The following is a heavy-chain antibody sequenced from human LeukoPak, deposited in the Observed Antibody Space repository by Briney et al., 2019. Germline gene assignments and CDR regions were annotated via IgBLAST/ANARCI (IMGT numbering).Heavy chain of an antibody. J-gene: IGHJ4*02. D-gene: IGHD2-2*01. CDR1: GFTFSNSW. Sequence: GGSLRLSCAASGFTFSNSWMIWVRQAPGKGLEWVANIKQDGSEKYYVDSVKGQFTISRDNAKSSLYLQMNSLRVEDTAVYYCARVRCTSASCFPDYWGQGTLVTVSS. V-gene: IGHV3-7*01. CDR3: ARVRCTSASCFPDY. CDR2: IKQDGSEK.